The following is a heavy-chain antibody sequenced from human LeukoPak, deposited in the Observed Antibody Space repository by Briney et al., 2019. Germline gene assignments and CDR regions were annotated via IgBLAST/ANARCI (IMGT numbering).Heavy chain of an antibody. CDR2: ISGSGGST. Sequence: GGSLRLSCAASGFTFSSYAMSWVRQAPGKGLEWVSAISGSGGSTYYADSVKGRFTISRDNSKNTLYLQMNSLRAEDTAVYYCARDYCSGGSCWIFDYWGQGTLVTVSS. CDR1: GFTFSSYA. V-gene: IGHV3-23*01. D-gene: IGHD2-15*01. CDR3: ARDYCSGGSCWIFDY. J-gene: IGHJ4*02.